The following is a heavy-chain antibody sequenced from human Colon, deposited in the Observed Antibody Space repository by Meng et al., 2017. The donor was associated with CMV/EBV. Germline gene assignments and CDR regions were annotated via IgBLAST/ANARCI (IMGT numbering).Heavy chain of an antibody. V-gene: IGHV3-74*01. J-gene: IGHJ4*02. CDR2: IDGDGSSR. CDR1: GFTFKFYW. CDR3: ARDLASRSSLDS. D-gene: IGHD3-10*01. Sequence: GESLKISCVASGFTFKFYWMHWVRQTPGKGLEWVARIDGDGSSRNYADSVKGRFTIPRDNAKNTVFLHMTGLRADDTAVYYCARDLASRSSLDSWGQGTLVTVSS.